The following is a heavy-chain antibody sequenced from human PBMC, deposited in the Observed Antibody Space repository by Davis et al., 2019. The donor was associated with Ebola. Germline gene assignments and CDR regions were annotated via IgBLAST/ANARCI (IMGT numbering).Heavy chain of an antibody. D-gene: IGHD2-15*01. J-gene: IGHJ4*02. CDR2: IYYSGIT. V-gene: IGHV4-30-4*01. CDR3: AREGSGPDY. CDR1: GASISSGDFH. Sequence: SETLSLTCTVSGASISSGDFHWSWIRPSPGKGLEWIGFIYYSGITYYNPSLKSRVSISVDTSKNHFSLKLSSVTAADTAVYYCAREGSGPDYWGQGTLVTVSS.